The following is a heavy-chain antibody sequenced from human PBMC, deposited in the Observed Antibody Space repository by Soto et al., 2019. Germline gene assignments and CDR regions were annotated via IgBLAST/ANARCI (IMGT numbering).Heavy chain of an antibody. J-gene: IGHJ4*02. V-gene: IGHV3-53*01. Sequence: EVQLVEAGGGLMQPGGSLRLSCAASGFTVSSNFMTWVRQAPGKGLEWVSSSYSGGNSYYADSVKGRFTISRDDFKNTLYLQMNSLRAEDTAVYFCARGYCAGSYVSDYWGQGTLVTVSS. CDR1: GFTVSSNF. D-gene: IGHD3-10*01. CDR2: SYSGGNS. CDR3: ARGYCAGSYVSDY.